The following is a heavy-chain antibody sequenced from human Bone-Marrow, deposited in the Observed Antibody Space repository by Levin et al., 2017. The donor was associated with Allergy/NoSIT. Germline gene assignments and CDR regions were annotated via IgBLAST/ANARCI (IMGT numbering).Heavy chain of an antibody. D-gene: IGHD5-24*01. CDR2: IYPGDSDT. Sequence: GESLKISCKGSGYRFTDYWIAWVRQMPGKGLECLGIIYPGDSDTKYSPSFQGQVSISADKSITTAFLQWSSLKASDTAMYFCARGRDAYKWDFDYWGQGTPVTVSS. J-gene: IGHJ4*02. CDR3: ARGRDAYKWDFDY. CDR1: GYRFTDYW. V-gene: IGHV5-51*01.